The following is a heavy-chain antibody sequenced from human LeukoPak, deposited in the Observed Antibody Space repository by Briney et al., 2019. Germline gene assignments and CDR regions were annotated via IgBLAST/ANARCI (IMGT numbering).Heavy chain of an antibody. V-gene: IGHV4-59*01. CDR3: ARDPGYSYGYFDY. CDR2: IYYSGST. Sequence: SETLSLTCSVSDDSITMYYWTWIRQPPGKGLEWIGYIYYSGSTNYNPSLKSRVTISVDTSKNQFSLKLSSVTAADTAVYYCARDPGYSYGYFDYWGQGTLVTVSS. J-gene: IGHJ4*02. D-gene: IGHD5-18*01. CDR1: DDSITMYY.